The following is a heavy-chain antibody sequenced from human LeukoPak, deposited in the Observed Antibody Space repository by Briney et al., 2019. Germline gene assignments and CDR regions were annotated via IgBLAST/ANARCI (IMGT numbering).Heavy chain of an antibody. CDR2: IASGGGANR. Sequence: GSLRLSCAASGFTFSSYEMNWVRQAPGKGLEWVSYIASGGGANRFYSESVKGRFTISRDDAKNSLYLHMNSLRAEDTGVYYCARIGTTTRGPAGLDVWGQGTTVTVSS. V-gene: IGHV3-48*03. D-gene: IGHD2/OR15-2a*01. CDR1: GFTFSSYE. J-gene: IGHJ6*02. CDR3: ARIGTTTRGPAGLDV.